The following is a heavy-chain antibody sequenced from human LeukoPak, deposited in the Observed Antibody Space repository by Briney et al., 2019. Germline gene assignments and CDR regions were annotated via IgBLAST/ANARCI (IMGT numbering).Heavy chain of an antibody. CDR3: TSVHDTSAYYHSGIDY. CDR1: GFNFGDYA. J-gene: IGHJ4*02. D-gene: IGHD3-22*01. Sequence: SLGLSCTGYGFNFGDYAMSWVRQAPGKGLEWVGFIRSKAYRGTAEYAASMQGIFTISRDDSKSVAYLQMNSLKTEDTAVYYCTSVHDTSAYYHSGIDYWGQGTLVTVSS. V-gene: IGHV3-49*04. CDR2: IRSKAYRGTA.